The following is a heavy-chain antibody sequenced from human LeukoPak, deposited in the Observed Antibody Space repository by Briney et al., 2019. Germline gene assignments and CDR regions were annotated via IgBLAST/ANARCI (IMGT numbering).Heavy chain of an antibody. Sequence: GGSLRLSCAASRFTFTSYAMSWVRQAPGKGLEWVSSIGGSGGSTYYSDSVRGRFTISRDNSKNTLYLQMNSLRAEDTAVYYCAKDRFYYGSGTYYTPTFDYWGQGTLVTVSS. CDR3: AKDRFYYGSGTYYTPTFDY. D-gene: IGHD3-10*01. J-gene: IGHJ4*02. CDR2: IGGSGGST. V-gene: IGHV3-23*01. CDR1: RFTFTSYA.